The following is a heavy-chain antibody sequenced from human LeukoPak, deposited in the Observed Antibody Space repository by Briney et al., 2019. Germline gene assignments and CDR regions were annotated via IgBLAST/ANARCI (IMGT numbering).Heavy chain of an antibody. Sequence: GGSLRLSCTASGFTFSNAWMNWVRQAPGKGLEWVSSISSSSSYIYYADSVKGRFTISRDNAKNSLYLQMNSLRAEDTAVYYCAREIPNYYDTWDYYYGMDVWGQGTTVTVSS. D-gene: IGHD3-22*01. J-gene: IGHJ6*02. CDR3: AREIPNYYDTWDYYYGMDV. CDR2: ISSSSSYI. V-gene: IGHV3-21*01. CDR1: GFTFSNAW.